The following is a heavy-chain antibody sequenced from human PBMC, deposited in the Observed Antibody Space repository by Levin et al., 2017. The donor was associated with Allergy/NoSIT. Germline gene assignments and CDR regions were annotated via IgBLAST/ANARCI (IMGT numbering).Heavy chain of an antibody. CDR3: ARDIRSIYDLFYSLYGMDV. D-gene: IGHD3-3*01. J-gene: IGHJ6*02. V-gene: IGHV3-21*01. CDR2: ISSSSSDI. CDR1: GFTFSSYS. Sequence: SCAASGFTFSSYSMNWVRQAPGKGLEWVSSISSSSSDIYYVDSVKGRFTISRDNAKNSLYLQMNSLRAEDTAVYYCARDIRSIYDLFYSLYGMDVWGQGTTVTVSS.